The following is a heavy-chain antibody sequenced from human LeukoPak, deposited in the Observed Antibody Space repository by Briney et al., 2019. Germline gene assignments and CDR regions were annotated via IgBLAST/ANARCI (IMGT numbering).Heavy chain of an antibody. CDR2: ISAYNGNT. V-gene: IGHV1-18*01. CDR1: GYTFTSYG. Sequence: GASVKVSCKASGYTFTSYGISWVRLAPGQGLEWMGWISAYNGNTNYAQKLQGRVTMTTDTSTSTAYMELRSLRSDDTAVYYCARASELRLGELSPELLDYWGQGTLVTVSS. CDR3: ARASELRLGELSPELLDY. D-gene: IGHD3-16*02. J-gene: IGHJ4*02.